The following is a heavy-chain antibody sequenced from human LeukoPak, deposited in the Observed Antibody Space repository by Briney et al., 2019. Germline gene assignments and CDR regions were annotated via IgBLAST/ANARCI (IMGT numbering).Heavy chain of an antibody. CDR2: IWYDGSNK. D-gene: IGHD3-3*02. J-gene: IGHJ3*02. V-gene: IGHV3-33*06. CDR3: AKDLLAWDAFDI. CDR1: GFTFSNYD. Sequence: GRSLRLSCAASGFTFSNYDIHWVRQAPGKGLEWLAVIWYDGSNKYYADSVKGRFTISRDNSKNTLCLQMNSLRAEDTAVYYCAKDLLAWDAFDIWGQGTMVTVSS.